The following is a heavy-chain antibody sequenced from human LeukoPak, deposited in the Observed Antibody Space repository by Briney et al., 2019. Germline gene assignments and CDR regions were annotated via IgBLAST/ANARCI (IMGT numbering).Heavy chain of an antibody. CDR1: GFTFSDYY. D-gene: IGHD6-19*01. Sequence: PGGSLRLSCAASGFTFSDYYMSWIRQAPGKGLEWVANIKQDGREKYYVDSVEGRFAISRDNAKNSLYLQMNSLRAEDTAVYYCATLIAVAADGDYWGQGTLVTVSS. J-gene: IGHJ4*02. V-gene: IGHV3-7*01. CDR3: ATLIAVAADGDY. CDR2: IKQDGREK.